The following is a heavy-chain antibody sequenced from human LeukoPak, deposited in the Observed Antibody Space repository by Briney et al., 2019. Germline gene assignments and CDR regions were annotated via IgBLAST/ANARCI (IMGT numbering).Heavy chain of an antibody. D-gene: IGHD6-19*01. CDR3: ARVTGLYVGVYYFDL. V-gene: IGHV1-18*01. CDR2: IRTNNGDT. CDR1: GYTFTDYY. J-gene: IGHJ4*02. Sequence: ASVKVSCRASGYTFTDYYMHWVRQAPGQGLEWMGWIRTNNGDTNYAQNFKRRVNMTTDTSTNKVYMELRSLRSDDTAIYYCARVTGLYVGVYYFDLWGQGTLVTVSS.